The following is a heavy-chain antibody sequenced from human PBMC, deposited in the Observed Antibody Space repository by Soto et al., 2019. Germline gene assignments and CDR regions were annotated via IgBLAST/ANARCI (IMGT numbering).Heavy chain of an antibody. Sequence: EVHLLESGGGLVQPGGSLRLSCVASGFTFTSYAMSWVRQAPGKGLEWVSGISGSGDNTYYADSVEGRFTISSEKCKYTVYLQMNSLRAEDTAVYYCAKHQPWWYQNRFDPWGQGTLFTVSS. J-gene: IGHJ5*02. V-gene: IGHV3-23*01. D-gene: IGHD2-15*01. CDR3: AKHQPWWYQNRFDP. CDR1: GFTFTSYA. CDR2: ISGSGDNT.